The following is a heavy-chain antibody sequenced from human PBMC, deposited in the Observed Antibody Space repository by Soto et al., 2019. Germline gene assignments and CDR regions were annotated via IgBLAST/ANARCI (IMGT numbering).Heavy chain of an antibody. Sequence: EVQLVESGGGLVKPGGSLRLSCAASGFTFSSYSMNWVRQAPGKGLEWVSSISSSSSYIYYADSVKGRFTISRDNAKNSLYLQMNSLRAEDTAVYYCAREGGAYCGGDGDWFDPWGQGTLVTVSS. D-gene: IGHD2-21*02. J-gene: IGHJ5*02. CDR1: GFTFSSYS. CDR3: AREGGAYCGGDGDWFDP. CDR2: ISSSSSYI. V-gene: IGHV3-21*01.